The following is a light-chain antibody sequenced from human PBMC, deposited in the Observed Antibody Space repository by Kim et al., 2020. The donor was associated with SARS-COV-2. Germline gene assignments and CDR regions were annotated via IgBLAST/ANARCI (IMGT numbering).Light chain of an antibody. J-gene: IGLJ1*01. CDR3: QSYDSSLSGYV. CDR2: GNS. CDR1: SSNIGAGYD. Sequence: QSVLTPPPSVSGAPGQRVTISCTGSSSNIGAGYDVHWHQHLPGTAPKLLIYGNSNRPSGVPDRFSGSKSGTSASLAITGLQAEDEADYYCQSYDSSLSGYVYGTGTKVTVL. V-gene: IGLV1-40*01.